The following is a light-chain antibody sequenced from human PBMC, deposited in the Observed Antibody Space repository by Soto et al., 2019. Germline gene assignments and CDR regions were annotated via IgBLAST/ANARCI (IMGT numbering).Light chain of an antibody. CDR1: QSVSSN. Sequence: ERVMTQSPATLSVSPGDRAPLSCRASQSVSSNLAWYQQKPGQAPRLLIYGASTGATGIPARFSGSGSGTDFTLTISSLQSEDFALYFCQQYNNWPRTFGQGTKVDIK. CDR3: QQYNNWPRT. J-gene: IGKJ1*01. V-gene: IGKV3-15*01. CDR2: GAS.